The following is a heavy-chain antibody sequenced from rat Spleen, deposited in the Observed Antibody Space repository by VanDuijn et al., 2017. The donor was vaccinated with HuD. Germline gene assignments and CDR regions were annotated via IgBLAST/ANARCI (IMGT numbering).Heavy chain of an antibody. CDR3: ARHVPGIGTFDY. CDR1: GFTFSDFY. V-gene: IGHV5-20*01. Sequence: EVQLVESGGDLVQPGRSLTLSCAASGFTFSDFYMAWVRQAPTRGLEWVASINYDGDGTYYRNSVKGRFTISRDNAKSSLYLQMDSLRSEDAATYYCARHVPGIGTFDYWGQGVMVTVSS. CDR2: INYDGDGT. J-gene: IGHJ2*01. D-gene: IGHD1-4*01.